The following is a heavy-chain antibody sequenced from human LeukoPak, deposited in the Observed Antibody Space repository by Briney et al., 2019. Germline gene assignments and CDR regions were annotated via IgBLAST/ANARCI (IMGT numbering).Heavy chain of an antibody. CDR1: GFTFSSYA. J-gene: IGHJ4*02. CDR3: ARDEVLRFLEWSYYFDY. V-gene: IGHV3-30-3*01. CDR2: ISYGGSNK. Sequence: GGSLRLSCAASGFTFSSYAMSWVRQAPGKGLEWVAVISYGGSNKYYADSVKGRFTISRDNSKNTLYLQMNSLRAEDTAVYYCARDEVLRFLEWSYYFDYWGQGTLVTVSS. D-gene: IGHD3-3*01.